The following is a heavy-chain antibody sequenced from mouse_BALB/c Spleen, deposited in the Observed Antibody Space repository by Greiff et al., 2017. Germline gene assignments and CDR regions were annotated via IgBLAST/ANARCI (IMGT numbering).Heavy chain of an antibody. CDR1: GYTFTSYW. V-gene: IGHV1-7*01. CDR3: ERNYRYDQP. CDR2: INPSTGYT. D-gene: IGHD2-14*01. J-gene: IGHJ3*01. Sequence: QVQLQQSGAELAKPGASVKMSCKASGYTFTSYWMHWVKQRPGQGLEWIGYINPSTGYTEYNQKFKDKATLTADKSSSTAYMQLSSLTSEDSAVYYCERNYRYDQPWGQGTLVTVSA.